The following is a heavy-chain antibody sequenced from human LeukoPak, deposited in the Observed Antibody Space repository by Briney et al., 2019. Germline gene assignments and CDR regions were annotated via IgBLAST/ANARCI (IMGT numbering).Heavy chain of an antibody. CDR2: SNK. Sequence: SNKYYADSVKGRFTISRDNSKNTLYLQMNSLRAEDTAVYYCAGTEDTAMVRNYYYYGMD. J-gene: IGHJ6*01. D-gene: IGHD5-18*01. CDR3: AGTEDTAMVRNYYYYGMD. V-gene: IGHV3-30*01.